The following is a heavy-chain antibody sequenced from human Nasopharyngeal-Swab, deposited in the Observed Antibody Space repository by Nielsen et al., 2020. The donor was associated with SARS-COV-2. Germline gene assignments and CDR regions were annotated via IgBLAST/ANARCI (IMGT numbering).Heavy chain of an antibody. J-gene: IGHJ5*02. Sequence: GESLKISCAASGFTFSSYGMHWVRQAPGKGLKWVAVIWYDGSNKYYADSVKGRFTISRDNSKNTLYLQMNSLRAEDTAVYYCARSMVRGVKGPFDPWGQGTLVTVSS. V-gene: IGHV3-33*01. CDR3: ARSMVRGVKGPFDP. CDR2: IWYDGSNK. CDR1: GFTFSSYG. D-gene: IGHD3-10*01.